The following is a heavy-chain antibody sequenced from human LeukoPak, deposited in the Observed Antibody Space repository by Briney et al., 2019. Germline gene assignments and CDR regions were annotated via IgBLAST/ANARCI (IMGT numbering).Heavy chain of an antibody. CDR2: INPYTGAA. CDR1: GYTFTENY. CDR3: ARGKSGYSP. J-gene: IGHJ4*02. Sequence: ASVKVSCKASGYTFTENYIHWVRQAPGQGLEWMGLINPYTGAANYTQNFQGRVTMTRGTSVSTAYMHLSGLRSDDTAVYYCARGKSGYSPWGQGTPVTVSS. V-gene: IGHV1-2*02. D-gene: IGHD3-22*01.